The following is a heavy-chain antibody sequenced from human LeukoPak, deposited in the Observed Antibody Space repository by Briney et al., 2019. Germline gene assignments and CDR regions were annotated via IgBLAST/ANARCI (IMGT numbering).Heavy chain of an antibody. CDR2: IYYSGST. Sequence: SETLSLTCTVSGGSISSSSYYWGWIRQPPGKGLEWIGSIYYSGSTYYNPSLKSRVTISVDSSKNQFSLKLSSVTAADTAVYYCARSSGYSSSGGLNWFDTWGQGTLVTVSS. J-gene: IGHJ5*02. D-gene: IGHD6-13*01. V-gene: IGHV4-39*01. CDR1: GGSISSSSYY. CDR3: ARSSGYSSSGGLNWFDT.